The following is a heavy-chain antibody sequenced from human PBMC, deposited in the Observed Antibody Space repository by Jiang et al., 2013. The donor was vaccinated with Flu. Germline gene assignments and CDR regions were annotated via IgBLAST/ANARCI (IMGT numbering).Heavy chain of an antibody. V-gene: IGHV4-34*01. CDR3: ARGQNVTMIDGIDY. J-gene: IGHJ4*02. CDR2: INHSGST. D-gene: IGHD3-22*01. Sequence: YGGSFSGYYWSWIRQPPGKGLEWIGEINHSGSTNYNPSLKSRVTISVDTSKNQFSLKLSSVTAADTAVYYCARGQNVTMIDGIDYWGQGTLVTVSS. CDR1: GGSFSGYY.